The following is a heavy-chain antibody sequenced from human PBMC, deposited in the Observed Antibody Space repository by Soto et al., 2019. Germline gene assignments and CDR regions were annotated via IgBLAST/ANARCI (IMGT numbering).Heavy chain of an antibody. CDR3: ASHGYCSSTSCFDAFDI. Sequence: GSLRLSCAASGFTFSSYSMNWVRQAPGKGLEWVSYFSSSSSTIYYADSVKGRFTISRYNAKNSLYLQMNSLRAEDTAVYYCASHGYCSSTSCFDAFDIWGQGTMVTVSS. J-gene: IGHJ3*02. CDR1: GFTFSSYS. CDR2: FSSSSSTI. D-gene: IGHD2-2*01. V-gene: IGHV3-48*01.